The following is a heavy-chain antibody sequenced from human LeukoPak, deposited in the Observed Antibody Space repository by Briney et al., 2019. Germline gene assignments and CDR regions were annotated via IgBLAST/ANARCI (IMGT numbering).Heavy chain of an antibody. D-gene: IGHD6-13*01. CDR2: IKQDGSEK. V-gene: IGHV3-7*03. CDR1: GFTFSSYW. Sequence: PGGSLRLSCAASGFTFSSYWMSWVRQAPGKGLEWVANIKQDGSEKYYVDSVKGRFTISRDNAKNSLYLQMNSLRAEDTAVYYCAKHDEAAGQAFDIWGQGTMVTVSS. CDR3: AKHDEAAGQAFDI. J-gene: IGHJ3*02.